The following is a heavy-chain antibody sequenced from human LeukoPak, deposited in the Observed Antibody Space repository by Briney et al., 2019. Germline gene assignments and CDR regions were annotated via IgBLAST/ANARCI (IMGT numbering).Heavy chain of an antibody. V-gene: IGHV3-48*04. CDR2: ISSSSSTI. D-gene: IGHD4-17*01. Sequence: GGSLRLSCAASGFTFSSYSMNWVRQAPGKGLEWVSYISSSSSTIYYADSVKGRFTISRDNAKNSLYLQMNNLRVEDTAVYYCARDLGSGDYLRKYFDLWGRGTLVTVSS. CDR1: GFTFSSYS. J-gene: IGHJ2*01. CDR3: ARDLGSGDYLRKYFDL.